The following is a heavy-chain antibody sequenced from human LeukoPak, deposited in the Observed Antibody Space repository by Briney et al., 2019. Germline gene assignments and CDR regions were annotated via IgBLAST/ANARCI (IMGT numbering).Heavy chain of an antibody. V-gene: IGHV3-23*01. CDR3: AKDVFAGYSSSSGYYYMDV. J-gene: IGHJ6*03. CDR1: GFTFSSYA. D-gene: IGHD6-6*01. Sequence: EAGGSLRLSCAASGFTFSSYAMSWVRQAPGKGLEWVSAISGSGGSTYYADSVKGRFTISRDNSKNTLYLQMNSLRAEDTAVYYCAKDVFAGYSSSSGYYYMDVWGKGTTVTVSS. CDR2: ISGSGGST.